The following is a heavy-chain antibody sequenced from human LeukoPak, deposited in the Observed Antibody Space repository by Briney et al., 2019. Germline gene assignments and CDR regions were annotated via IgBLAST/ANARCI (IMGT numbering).Heavy chain of an antibody. D-gene: IGHD3-22*01. V-gene: IGHV4-61*01. CDR3: ARAYDTSGYGFDP. CDR1: GGSVSSGSYY. J-gene: IGHJ5*02. CDR2: IYHSGST. Sequence: SETLSLTCTVSGGSVSSGSYYWTWIRQPPGKGLEWIGYIYHSGSTNYNPPLKSRVTISVDTSKNQFSLKLSSVTAADTAVYYSARAYDTSGYGFDPWGQGTLVTVSS.